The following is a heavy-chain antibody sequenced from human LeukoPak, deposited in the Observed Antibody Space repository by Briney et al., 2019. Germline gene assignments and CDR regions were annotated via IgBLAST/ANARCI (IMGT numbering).Heavy chain of an antibody. V-gene: IGHV1-2*02. D-gene: IGHD6-19*01. CDR2: INPNSGGT. CDR1: GYTSTGYY. Sequence: ASVKVSCKASGYTSTGYYMHWVRQAPGQGLEWMGWINPNSGGTNYAQKFQGRVTMTRDTSISTAYMELSRLRSDDTAVYYCARDYYKTPVAASNFDYWGQGTLVTVSS. J-gene: IGHJ4*02. CDR3: ARDYYKTPVAASNFDY.